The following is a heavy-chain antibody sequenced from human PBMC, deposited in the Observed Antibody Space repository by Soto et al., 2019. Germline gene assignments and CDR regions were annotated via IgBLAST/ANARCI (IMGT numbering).Heavy chain of an antibody. CDR3: TRCGIRYHSIGYYLGIDGMDV. CDR2: TIPMFGTT. CDR1: GGTFNSYA. Sequence: QVQLVQSGAEVKKPESSVRVSCKASGGTFNSYAITWVRQAPGQGLEWMGGTIPMFGTTNYAEKFQGRFTISADESTHTAYMELSSLRSEDTAVYYCTRCGIRYHSIGYYLGIDGMDVWGQGTTVIVSS. V-gene: IGHV1-69*12. D-gene: IGHD3-22*01. J-gene: IGHJ6*02.